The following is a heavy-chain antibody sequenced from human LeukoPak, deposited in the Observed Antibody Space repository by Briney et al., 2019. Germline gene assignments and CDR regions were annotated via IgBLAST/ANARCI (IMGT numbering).Heavy chain of an antibody. CDR3: ARVVFCSGGSCYYYFDY. V-gene: IGHV4-61*01. CDR2: IYYSGGT. CDR1: GGSLSSGSYS. D-gene: IGHD2-15*01. J-gene: IGHJ4*02. Sequence: SETLSLTCTVSGGSLSSGSYSWSWIRQPPGKGLEWIGYIYYSGGTNYSPSLKSRVTISVDKSKNQFSLKLSSVTAADTAVYYCARVVFCSGGSCYYYFDYWGQGTLVTVSS.